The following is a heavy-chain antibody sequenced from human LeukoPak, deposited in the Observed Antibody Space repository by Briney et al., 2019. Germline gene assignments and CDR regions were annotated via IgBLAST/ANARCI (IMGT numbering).Heavy chain of an antibody. D-gene: IGHD1-26*01. CDR2: ISAYNGNI. V-gene: IGHV1-18*01. CDR3: ARDRSGSYFFDAFAI. J-gene: IGHJ3*02. CDR1: DYTFTNYG. Sequence: VASVKVSCKASDYTFTNYGISWVRQAPGQGLEWMGWISAYNGNIDYAQKFQGRVTMTTDTSTSSAYMELRSLRSDDTAVYFCARDRSGSYFFDAFAIWGQGTMVTVSS.